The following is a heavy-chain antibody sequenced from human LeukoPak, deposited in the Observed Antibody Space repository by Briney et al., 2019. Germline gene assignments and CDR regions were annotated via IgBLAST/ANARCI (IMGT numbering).Heavy chain of an antibody. Sequence: PSETLSLTCTVSGGSIRSTSYYWGWIRQPPGKGLQWIGSIYYSGNTYYNPSLKSRVTISVDTSKNQFSLKVTSVTAADTAVYYCARAYGARPYYYFDYWGQGTLVTVSS. CDR3: ARAYGARPYYYFDY. V-gene: IGHV4-39*01. D-gene: IGHD4-17*01. CDR2: IYYSGNT. CDR1: GGSIRSTSYY. J-gene: IGHJ4*02.